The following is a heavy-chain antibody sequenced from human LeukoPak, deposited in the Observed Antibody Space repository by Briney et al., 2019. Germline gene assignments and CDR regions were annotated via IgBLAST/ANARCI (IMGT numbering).Heavy chain of an antibody. CDR1: GFTFGDYA. J-gene: IGHJ6*02. D-gene: IGHD6-13*01. V-gene: IGHV3-49*03. CDR2: IRSKAYGGTT. Sequence: GGSLRLSCTASGFTFGDYAMSWFRQAPGKGLEWVGFIRSKAYGGTTEYAASVKGRFTISRDDSKSIAYLQMNSLKTEDTAVYYCTKSAAAGSYYYYYGMDVWGQGTTVTVSS. CDR3: TKSAAAGSYYYYYGMDV.